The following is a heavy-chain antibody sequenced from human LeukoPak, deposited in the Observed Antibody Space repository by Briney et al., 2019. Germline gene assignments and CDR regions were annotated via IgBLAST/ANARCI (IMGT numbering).Heavy chain of an antibody. CDR1: GYTLTELS. D-gene: IGHD6-13*01. V-gene: IGHV1-24*01. Sequence: ASVKVSCKVSGYTLTELSMHWVRQAPGKGLEWMGGFDPEDGETIYAQKFQGRVTMTEDTSTDTAYMELSSLRSEDTAVYYCATLSSSWYRGYYGMDVWGQGTTVTVSS. CDR2: FDPEDGET. J-gene: IGHJ6*02. CDR3: ATLSSSWYRGYYGMDV.